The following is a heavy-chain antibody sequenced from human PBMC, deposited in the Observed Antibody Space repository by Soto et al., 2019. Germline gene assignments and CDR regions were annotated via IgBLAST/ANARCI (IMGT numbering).Heavy chain of an antibody. CDR3: ASVSSGWYYFDY. J-gene: IGHJ4*02. V-gene: IGHV3-66*01. CDR2: IYSGGST. D-gene: IGHD6-19*01. Sequence: GGSLRLSCAASGFTVSSNYMSWVRQAPGKGLEWVSVIYSGGSTYYADSVKGRFTITRHNSKHTLYLQMNSLRAEDTAVYYCASVSSGWYYFDYWGQGTLVTVSS. CDR1: GFTVSSNY.